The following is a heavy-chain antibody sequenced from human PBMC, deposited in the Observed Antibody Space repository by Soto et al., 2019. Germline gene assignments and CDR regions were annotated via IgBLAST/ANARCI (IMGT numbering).Heavy chain of an antibody. D-gene: IGHD1-26*01. CDR1: GYTFTSYG. Sequence: QVQLVQSGAEVKKPGASVKVSCKASGYTFTSYGISWVRQAPGQGLEWMGWISAYNGNTNYAQKLQGRVTMTTDTSTSTAYMELRSLRSDDTAMYYCARRVEWELPPGGWEDDYWGQGTLVTVSS. CDR3: ARRVEWELPPGGWEDDY. CDR2: ISAYNGNT. J-gene: IGHJ4*02. V-gene: IGHV1-18*01.